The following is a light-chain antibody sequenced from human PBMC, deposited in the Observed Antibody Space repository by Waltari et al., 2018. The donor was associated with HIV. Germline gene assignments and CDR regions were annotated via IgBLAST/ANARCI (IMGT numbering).Light chain of an antibody. V-gene: IGLV2-14*01. CDR3: GSFSTISTLI. CDR2: EVS. CDR1: TSDIGDYNY. Sequence: QSALTQPASVSASPGQSITISCTGSTSDIGDYNYVSWYQQGPGQAPKLIIYEVSNRPSGVSNRFSGSKSGNTASLTISGLQPEDEADYFCGSFSTISTLIFGGGTKVTVL. J-gene: IGLJ2*01.